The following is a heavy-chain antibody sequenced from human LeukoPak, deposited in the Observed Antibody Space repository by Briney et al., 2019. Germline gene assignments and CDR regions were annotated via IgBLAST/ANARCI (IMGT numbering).Heavy chain of an antibody. D-gene: IGHD4-11*01. CDR1: VRSISGYY. J-gene: IGHJ5*02. Sequence: SEPLSLTCTVSVRSISGYYWSWIPRPAGKGVEWLGRNYNSGSLNYNPSIKSRLNMSVDQPKHQFSLKLRSVTAADTAVYYCARDKYSNYGNWFVPWGQETLVSVSS. V-gene: IGHV4-4*07. CDR2: NYNSGSL. CDR3: ARDKYSNYGNWFVP.